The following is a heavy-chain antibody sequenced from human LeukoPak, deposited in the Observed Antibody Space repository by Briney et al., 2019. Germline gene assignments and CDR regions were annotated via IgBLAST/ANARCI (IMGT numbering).Heavy chain of an antibody. J-gene: IGHJ4*02. V-gene: IGHV1-8*01. Sequence: GASVKVSCKASGYTFTSYDINWVRQATGQGLEWMGWMNPNSGNTGYAQEFQGRVTMTRNTSISTAYMELSSLRSEDTAVYYCARGGYSSGWHPDWGQGTLVTVSS. CDR1: GYTFTSYD. D-gene: IGHD6-19*01. CDR3: ARGGYSSGWHPD. CDR2: MNPNSGNT.